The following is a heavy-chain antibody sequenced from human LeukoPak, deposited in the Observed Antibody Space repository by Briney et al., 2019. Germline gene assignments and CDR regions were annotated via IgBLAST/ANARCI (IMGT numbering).Heavy chain of an antibody. J-gene: IGHJ4*02. CDR1: GFTFSSYA. D-gene: IGHD3-9*01. CDR3: ARGSDIGDILTGYYRYFDY. CDR2: ISGSGGST. Sequence: GGSLRLSCAASGFTFSSYAMSWVRQAPGKGLEWVSAISGSGGSTYYADSVKGRFTISRDNAKNTLYLQMNSLRAEDTAVYYCARGSDIGDILTGYYRYFDYWGQGTLVTVSS. V-gene: IGHV3-23*01.